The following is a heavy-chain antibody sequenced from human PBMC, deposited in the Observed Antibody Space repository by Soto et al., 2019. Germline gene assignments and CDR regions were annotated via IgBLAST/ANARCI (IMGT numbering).Heavy chain of an antibody. CDR2: ISAYNGNT. CDR1: GYSFTSHG. D-gene: IGHD3-10*01. V-gene: IGHV1-18*01. CDR3: ARDNGFGESDV. Sequence: QVQLVQSGAEVKKPGASVKVSCKASGYSFTSHGISWVRQAPGQGIEWMGWISAYNGNTNYAQKLQGRITMTTDTSTSTAYMELRGLTSVDTAVYYCARDNGFGESDVWGQGTTVTVSS. J-gene: IGHJ6*02.